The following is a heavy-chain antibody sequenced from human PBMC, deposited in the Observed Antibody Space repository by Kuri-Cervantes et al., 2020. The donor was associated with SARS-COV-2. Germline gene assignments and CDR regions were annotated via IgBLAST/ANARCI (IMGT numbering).Heavy chain of an antibody. CDR1: GFTFSSYS. CDR3: ARDNGPNNYSNYEDYFDY. V-gene: IGHV3-21*01. D-gene: IGHD4-11*01. CDR2: ISSSSSYI. Sequence: GESLKISCAASGFTFSSYSMNWVRQAPGKGLEWVSSISSSSSYIYYADSVKGRFTISRDNAKNSLYLQMNSLRAEDTAVYYCARDNGPNNYSNYEDYFDYWGQGTLVTVSS. J-gene: IGHJ4*02.